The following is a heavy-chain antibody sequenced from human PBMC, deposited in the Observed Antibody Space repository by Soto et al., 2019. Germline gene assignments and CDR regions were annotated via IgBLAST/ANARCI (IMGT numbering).Heavy chain of an antibody. CDR1: GFTFSSYG. CDR3: AKDRVGSGWPFDY. CDR2: ISYDGSNK. J-gene: IGHJ4*02. Sequence: QVQLVESGGGVVQPGRSLRLSCAASGFTFSSYGMHWVRQAPGKGLEWVAVISYDGSNKYYADSVKGRFTISRDNSKNPLYLQMNRLRAEDTAVYYCAKDRVGSGWPFDYWGQGNLGTVSS. D-gene: IGHD6-19*01. V-gene: IGHV3-30*18.